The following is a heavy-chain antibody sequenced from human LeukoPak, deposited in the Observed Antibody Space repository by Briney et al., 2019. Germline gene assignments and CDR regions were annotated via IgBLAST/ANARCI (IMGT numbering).Heavy chain of an antibody. CDR2: IRYDGSNK. J-gene: IGHJ5*02. CDR3: AKDALLDGGPGLLWFGELLYGRDNWFDP. V-gene: IGHV3-30*02. Sequence: PGGSLRLSCAASGFTFSSYGMHWVRQAPGKGLEWVAFIRYDGSNKYYADSVKGRFTISRDNSKNTLYLQMNSLRAEDTAVYYCAKDALLDGGPGLLWFGELLYGRDNWFDPWGQGTLVTVSS. D-gene: IGHD3-10*01. CDR1: GFTFSSYG.